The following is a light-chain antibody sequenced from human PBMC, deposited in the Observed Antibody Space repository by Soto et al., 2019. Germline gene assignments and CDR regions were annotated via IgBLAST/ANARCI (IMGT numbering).Light chain of an antibody. CDR3: QQYMSSVT. V-gene: IGKV3-20*01. CDR2: GAS. Sequence: EIVLTQSPGSLSLSPGQRATLSCRASQSVDTTFFAWYQKKPGQAPRLLIYGASKRATGIPDRFSGSGSGTDCTLIISRLEPEDVAVYYCQQYMSSVTFGQGTKVEIK. J-gene: IGKJ1*01. CDR1: QSVDTTF.